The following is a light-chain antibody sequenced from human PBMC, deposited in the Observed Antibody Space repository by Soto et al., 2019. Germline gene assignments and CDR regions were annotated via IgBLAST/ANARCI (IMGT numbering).Light chain of an antibody. J-gene: IGKJ4*01. CDR3: QQYNSYSLT. Sequence: DIQMTQSPSILSASVGDRVTITCRASQIISSRLAWYQQKPGKAPKLLIYDAYNLESGVPSRFSGSGSGTEFTLTISSLQHDDVATYYCQQYNSYSLTFGGGTKVEIK. CDR1: QIISSR. CDR2: DAY. V-gene: IGKV1-5*01.